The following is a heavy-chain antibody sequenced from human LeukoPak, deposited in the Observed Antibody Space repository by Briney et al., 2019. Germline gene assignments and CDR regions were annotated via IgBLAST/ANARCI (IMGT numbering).Heavy chain of an antibody. CDR1: GGSISSYY. J-gene: IGHJ5*02. Sequence: PSETLSLTCTVSGGSISSYYWSWIRQPPGKGLEWIGYIYYSGSTNYNPSLKSRVTISVDTSKNQFSLKLSSVTAADTAVYYCASSRPFYDILTGSSHNWFDPWGQGTLVTVSS. CDR2: IYYSGST. CDR3: ASSRPFYDILTGSSHNWFDP. V-gene: IGHV4-59*01. D-gene: IGHD3-9*01.